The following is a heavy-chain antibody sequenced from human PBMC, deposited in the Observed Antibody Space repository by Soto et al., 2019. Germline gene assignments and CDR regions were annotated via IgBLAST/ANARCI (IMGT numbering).Heavy chain of an antibody. D-gene: IGHD3-22*01. Sequence: PSETLSLTCTVSGGSISSSSYYWGWIRQPPGKGLEWIGSIYYSGSTYYNPSLKSRVTISVDTSKNQFSLKLSSVTAADTAVYYCARHPGKYYYDSSGYLDPNSDYWGQGTLVTVSS. CDR3: ARHPGKYYYDSSGYLDPNSDY. V-gene: IGHV4-39*01. J-gene: IGHJ4*02. CDR2: IYYSGST. CDR1: GGSISSSSYY.